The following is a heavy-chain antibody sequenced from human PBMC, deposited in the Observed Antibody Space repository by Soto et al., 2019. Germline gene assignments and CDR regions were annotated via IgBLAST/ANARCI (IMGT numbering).Heavy chain of an antibody. Sequence: PSETLSLTCAVSGGSMYTPNWWTCVRQTPGKGLQWIGEIYHSESTNYNPSLKSRVTISVDKSKNQFSLNLTSVTAADTAMYYCARGTTRIRGLFDYWGQGILVTVSS. J-gene: IGHJ4*02. CDR1: GGSMYTPNW. D-gene: IGHD1-1*01. CDR3: ARGTTRIRGLFDY. CDR2: IYHSEST. V-gene: IGHV4-4*02.